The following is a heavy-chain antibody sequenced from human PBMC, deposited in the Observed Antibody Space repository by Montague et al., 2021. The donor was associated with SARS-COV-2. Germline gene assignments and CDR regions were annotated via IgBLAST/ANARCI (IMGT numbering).Heavy chain of an antibody. CDR3: ARFRIWNHLYGVDV. Sequence: SETLSLTCSVSGGSFSPYYWTWIRQTPGKGLEWIGYVSHTGSTNYNPSPQSRVSMFVDSSKSQFSLELSTVTAADTAIYYCARFRIWNHLYGVDVWGQGTTVIVSS. J-gene: IGHJ6*02. D-gene: IGHD2-15*01. CDR2: VSHTGST. V-gene: IGHV4-59*12. CDR1: GGSFSPYY.